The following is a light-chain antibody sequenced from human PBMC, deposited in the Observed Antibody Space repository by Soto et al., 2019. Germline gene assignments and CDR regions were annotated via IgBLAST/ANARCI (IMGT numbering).Light chain of an antibody. CDR1: QTISSW. Sequence: DIQMTQSPSTLSGSVGDRVTITCRASQTISSWWAWYQQKPGKAPKLLIYKASTLKSGVPSRFSGSGSGTEFTLTISSLQPDEFVTYYCQHYNSYSEAFGQGPKVELK. V-gene: IGKV1-5*03. J-gene: IGKJ1*01. CDR3: QHYNSYSEA. CDR2: KAS.